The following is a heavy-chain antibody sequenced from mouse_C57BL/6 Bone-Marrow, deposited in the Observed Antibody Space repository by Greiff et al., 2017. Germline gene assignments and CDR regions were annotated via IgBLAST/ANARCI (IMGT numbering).Heavy chain of an antibody. CDR1: GYTFTSYW. D-gene: IGHD1-1*01. CDR3: ARERVYYYGSSPYFDD. J-gene: IGHJ2*01. CDR2: INPSNGGT. Sequence: QVQLKQPGTELVKPGASVKLSCKASGYTFTSYWMHWVKQRPGQGLEWIGNINPSNGGTNYNEKFKSKATLTVDKSSSTAYMQLSSLTSEDSAVYYCARERVYYYGSSPYFDDWGQGTTLTVSS. V-gene: IGHV1-53*01.